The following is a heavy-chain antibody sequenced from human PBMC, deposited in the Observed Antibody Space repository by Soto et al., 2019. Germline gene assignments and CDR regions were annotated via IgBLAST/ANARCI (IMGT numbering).Heavy chain of an antibody. V-gene: IGHV4-4*02. J-gene: IGHJ4*02. Sequence: QVQLQESGPGLVKPSGTLSLTCAVSGGSISSSNWWSWVRQPPGKGLEWIGEIYHSGSTNYNPSLKSQVTISVDKSKNQFSLKLSSVTAADTAVYYCARAKIQHSSGWYGCDYWGQGTLVTVSS. CDR1: GGSISSSNW. CDR2: IYHSGST. D-gene: IGHD6-19*01. CDR3: ARAKIQHSSGWYGCDY.